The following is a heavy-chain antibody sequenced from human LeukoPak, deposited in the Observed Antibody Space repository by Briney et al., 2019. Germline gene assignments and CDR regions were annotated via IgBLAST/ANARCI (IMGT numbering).Heavy chain of an antibody. CDR3: ARDQASFYFGSGSYSFDY. J-gene: IGHJ4*02. V-gene: IGHV3-21*04. Sequence: GGSLRLSCAASGFTFSSYSMNWVRQAPGKGLEWVSSISSSSRYIYYADSVKGRFTISRDNSKNTVYLQMNSLRGEDTAVYYCARDQASFYFGSGSYSFDYWGPGTLVTVSS. D-gene: IGHD3-10*01. CDR2: ISSSSRYI. CDR1: GFTFSSYS.